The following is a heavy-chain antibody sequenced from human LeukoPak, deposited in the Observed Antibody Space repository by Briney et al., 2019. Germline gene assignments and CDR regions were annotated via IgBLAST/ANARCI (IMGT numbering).Heavy chain of an antibody. CDR3: ARVASSGYLYYFDY. V-gene: IGHV4-39*07. CDR1: RDSMKSYY. J-gene: IGHJ4*02. CDR2: IYYSGST. Sequence: PSETLSLTCTVSRDSMKSYYWGWIRQPPGKGLEWIGSIYYSGSTYYNPSLKSRVTISVDTSKNQFSLKLSSVTAADTAVYYCARVASSGYLYYFDYWGQGTLVTVSS. D-gene: IGHD3-22*01.